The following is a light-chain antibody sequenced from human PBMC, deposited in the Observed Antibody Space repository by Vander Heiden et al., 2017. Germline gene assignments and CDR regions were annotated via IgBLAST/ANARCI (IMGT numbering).Light chain of an antibody. CDR3: QQYYNWPWT. Sequence: EIAMTQSPVTLSVSPGEGATLSCRASQSVSINLAWYQQKPGQAPRLLIYGTSARATGIPARFSGSGSGTEFTLTISSLLSEDFAIYYCQQYYNWPWTFGHGTKVEIK. CDR2: GTS. CDR1: QSVSIN. V-gene: IGKV3-15*01. J-gene: IGKJ1*01.